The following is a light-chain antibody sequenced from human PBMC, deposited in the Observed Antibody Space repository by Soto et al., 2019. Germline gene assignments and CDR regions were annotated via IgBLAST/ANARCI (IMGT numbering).Light chain of an antibody. J-gene: IGKJ4*01. CDR1: QSVNTNS. V-gene: IGKV3D-20*01. CDR3: QQYGTSPLT. CDR2: DTS. Sequence: ECVWTQSPATLSLPPGDRATLSCGVCQSVNTNSLAWYQQRPGLAPRVVIYDTSTRAAGIPDRFSGSGSGTDFTLTISRLEPEDFAVYYCQQYGTSPLTFGGGTKVDIK.